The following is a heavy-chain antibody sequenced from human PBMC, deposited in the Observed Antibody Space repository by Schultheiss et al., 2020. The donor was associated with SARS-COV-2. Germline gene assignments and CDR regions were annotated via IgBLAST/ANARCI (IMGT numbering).Heavy chain of an antibody. Sequence: GGSLRLSCAASGFTFSSYGMHWVRQAPGKGLEWVAVISYDGSYKYYADSVKGRFTISRDNSKNTLFLQMSSLRAEDTAVYYCARDSSGYYYYYGMDVWGQGTTVTVSS. CDR1: GFTFSSYG. CDR3: ARDSSGYYYYYGMDV. CDR2: ISYDGSYK. V-gene: IGHV3-30*03. J-gene: IGHJ6*02. D-gene: IGHD3-22*01.